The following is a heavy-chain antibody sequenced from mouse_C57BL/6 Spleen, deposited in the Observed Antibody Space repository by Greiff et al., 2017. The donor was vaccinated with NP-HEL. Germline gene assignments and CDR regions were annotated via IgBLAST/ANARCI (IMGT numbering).Heavy chain of an antibody. Sequence: VKLMESGPELVKPGASVKISCKASGYAFSSSWMNWVKQRPGKGLEWIGRIYPGDGDTNYNGKFKGKATLTADKASSTAYMQLSSLTSEDSAVYFCARSGLRYYFDYWGQGTTLTVSS. CDR1: GYAFSSSW. J-gene: IGHJ2*01. CDR2: IYPGDGDT. CDR3: ARSGLRYYFDY. V-gene: IGHV1-82*01. D-gene: IGHD2-2*01.